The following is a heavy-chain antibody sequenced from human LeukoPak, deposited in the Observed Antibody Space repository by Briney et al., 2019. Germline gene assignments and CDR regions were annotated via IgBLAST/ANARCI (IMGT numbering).Heavy chain of an antibody. CDR3: AREIFGVALDYCGMDV. J-gene: IGHJ6*02. CDR1: GFTFSSYG. V-gene: IGHV3-33*01. Sequence: GGSLRLSCAASGFTFSSYGMHWVRQAPGKGLEWVAVIWYDGSNKYYADSVKGRFTISRDNSKNTLYLQMNSLRAEDTAVYYCAREIFGVALDYCGMDVWGQGTTVTVSS. D-gene: IGHD3-3*01. CDR2: IWYDGSNK.